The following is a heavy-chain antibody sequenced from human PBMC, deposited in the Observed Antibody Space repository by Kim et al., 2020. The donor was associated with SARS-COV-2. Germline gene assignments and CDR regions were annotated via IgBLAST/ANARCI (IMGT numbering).Heavy chain of an antibody. D-gene: IGHD3-10*01. V-gene: IGHV4-34*01. CDR2: INHSGST. Sequence: SETLSLTCAVYGGSFSGYYWSWIRQPPGKGLEWIGEINHSGSTNYNPSLKSRVTISVDTSKNQFSLKLSSVTAADTAVYYCARGPKGGEFMVRGAYCFQHWGQGTLVTVSS. CDR1: GGSFSGYY. CDR3: ARGPKGGEFMVRGAYCFQH. J-gene: IGHJ1*01.